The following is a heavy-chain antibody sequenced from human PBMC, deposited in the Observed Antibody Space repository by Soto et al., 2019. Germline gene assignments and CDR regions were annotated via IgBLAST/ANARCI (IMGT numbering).Heavy chain of an antibody. CDR3: ARDVESGSSQYYYYYYGMDV. Sequence: GGSLRLSCAASGFTFSSYAMHWVRQAPGKGLEWVAVISYGGSNKYYADSLKGRFTISRDNSKNTLYLQMNSLRADDTAVYYCARDVESGSSQYYYYYYGMDVWGQGTTVTVSS. CDR1: GFTFSSYA. V-gene: IGHV3-30-3*01. CDR2: ISYGGSNK. D-gene: IGHD1-26*01. J-gene: IGHJ6*02.